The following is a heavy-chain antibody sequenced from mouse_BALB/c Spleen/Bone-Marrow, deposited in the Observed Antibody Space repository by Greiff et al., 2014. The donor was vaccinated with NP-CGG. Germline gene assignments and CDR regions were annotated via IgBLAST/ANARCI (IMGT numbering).Heavy chain of an antibody. CDR3: ARDPIYYDYDRYFDV. V-gene: IGHV2-9*02. CDR1: GFSLTSYG. J-gene: IGHJ1*01. Sequence: QVQLKESGPGLVAPSQSLSITCTVSGFSLTSYGVHWVRQPPGKGLEWLGVIWAGGSTNYNAALMSRLSISKDNSKSQVFLKMNSLQTDDTAMYYCARDPIYYDYDRYFDVWGAGTTVTVSS. D-gene: IGHD2-4*01. CDR2: IWAGGST.